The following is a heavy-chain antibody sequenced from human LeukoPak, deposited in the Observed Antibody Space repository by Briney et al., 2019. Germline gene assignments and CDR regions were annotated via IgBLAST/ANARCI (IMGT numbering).Heavy chain of an antibody. V-gene: IGHV3-7*01. CDR3: ARDSQWLVPFDY. Sequence: PGGSLRLSCAASGFAVSTNYLSWVRQAPGKGLEWVANIKQDGSEKYYVDSVKGRFTISRDNAKNSLYLQMNSLRAEDTAVYYCARDSQWLVPFDYWGQGTLVTVSS. D-gene: IGHD6-19*01. CDR1: GFAVSTNY. CDR2: IKQDGSEK. J-gene: IGHJ4*02.